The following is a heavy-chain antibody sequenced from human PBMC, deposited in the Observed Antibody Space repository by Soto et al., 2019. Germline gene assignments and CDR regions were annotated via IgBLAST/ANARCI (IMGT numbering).Heavy chain of an antibody. J-gene: IGHJ4*02. V-gene: IGHV3-7*01. CDR3: ARVPLVTSRYYFDF. CDR1: GFTFSSYW. Sequence: PGGSLRLSCVASGFTFSSYWMSWVRQSPEKGLEWVANINQDGSGKYHAGSVKGRFTISRDNAKNSLYLQMDSLRDEDTAVYYCARVPLVTSRYYFDFWGQGTLVTVSS. D-gene: IGHD2-2*01. CDR2: INQDGSGK.